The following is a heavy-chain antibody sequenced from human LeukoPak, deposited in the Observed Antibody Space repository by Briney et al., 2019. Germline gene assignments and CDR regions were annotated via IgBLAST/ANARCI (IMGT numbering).Heavy chain of an antibody. J-gene: IGHJ4*02. CDR1: GFSFISVW. CDR3: ARDTYGAPDS. CDR2: IESSGATT. Sequence: PGGSLRLSCVGSGFSFISVWLNWVRQTPGKGLEWVSLIESSGATTYYADSVKGRFTISRDDSKNTLYLQMNSLRAEDTALYYCARDTYGAPDSWGQGTLVTVSS. D-gene: IGHD4-17*01. V-gene: IGHV3-23*01.